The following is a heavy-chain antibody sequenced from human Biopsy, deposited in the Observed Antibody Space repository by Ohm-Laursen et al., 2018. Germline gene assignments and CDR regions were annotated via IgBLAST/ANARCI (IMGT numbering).Heavy chain of an antibody. D-gene: IGHD4-23*01. CDR3: AKGRNDNGGMYFDS. J-gene: IGHJ4*02. V-gene: IGHV4-4*08. CDR2: ISSTGYP. Sequence: TLSLTCTVSNGSIRNYYWSWIRQPPGKGLEWIGFISSTGYPSYIPSLKSRVTISDGTSRRQSSLKMRSVTAADTAVYYCAKGRNDNGGMYFDSWGQGTLVTVSS. CDR1: NGSIRNYY.